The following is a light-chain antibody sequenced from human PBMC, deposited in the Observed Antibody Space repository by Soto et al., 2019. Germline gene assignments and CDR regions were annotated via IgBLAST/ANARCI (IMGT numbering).Light chain of an antibody. CDR1: ALPKQY. CDR2: KDN. Sequence: ELTHPPSVSVSPGQTARITCSGDALPKQYAYWYQQKPGQAPVVVIYKDNGRPSGIPERFSGSSSGTTVTLTISGVQAEDEAYYYCQSSDSSGRYPYVFGTGTKVT. V-gene: IGLV3-25*02. J-gene: IGLJ1*01. CDR3: QSSDSSGRYPYV.